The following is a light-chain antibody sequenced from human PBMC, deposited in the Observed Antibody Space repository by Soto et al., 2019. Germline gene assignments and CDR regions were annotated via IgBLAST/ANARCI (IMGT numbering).Light chain of an antibody. CDR2: GAS. CDR1: QSVSSD. Sequence: EIVLTQSPVTLSVSPGERVTLSCRASQSVSSDLAWYLQKPGQAPRLLIYGASTRATGIPARFSGSGSGTEFTLSISSLQSEDFAVYYCQQFNNWPWTFGQGTKVDIK. CDR3: QQFNNWPWT. J-gene: IGKJ1*01. V-gene: IGKV3-15*01.